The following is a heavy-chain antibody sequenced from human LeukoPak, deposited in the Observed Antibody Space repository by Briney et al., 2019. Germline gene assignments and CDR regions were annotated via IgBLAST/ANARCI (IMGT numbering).Heavy chain of an antibody. CDR2: IYPGDSDT. J-gene: IGHJ6*02. CDR1: GYSFTSYW. D-gene: IGHD3-10*01. Sequence: GESPKISCKGSGYSFTSYWIGWVRQMPGKGLEWMGIIYPGDSDTRYSPSFQGQVTISADKSISTAYLQWSSLKASDTAMYYCARVPTRAVRGVIRPVYGMDVWGQGTTVTVSS. V-gene: IGHV5-51*01. CDR3: ARVPTRAVRGVIRPVYGMDV.